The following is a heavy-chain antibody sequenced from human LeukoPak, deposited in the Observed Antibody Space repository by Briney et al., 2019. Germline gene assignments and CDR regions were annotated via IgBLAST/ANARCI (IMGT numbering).Heavy chain of an antibody. V-gene: IGHV4-34*01. J-gene: IGHJ6*03. CDR2: INHSGST. D-gene: IGHD1-26*01. CDR1: GGSFSGCY. CDR3: ARISVGATPYIDV. Sequence: SETLSLTCGVYGGSFSGCYWIWIRQPPGKGLEWIGEINHSGSTNYNPSLKSRVTISIDTSKNQFSLKLSSVTAADTAIYYCARISVGATPYIDVWGKGTTVTVSS.